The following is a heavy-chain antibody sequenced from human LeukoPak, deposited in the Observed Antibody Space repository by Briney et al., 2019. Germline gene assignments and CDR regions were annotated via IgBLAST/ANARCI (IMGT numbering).Heavy chain of an antibody. Sequence: GGSLRLSCAASGFTFSSYAMHWLRQAPGKGLEWVAVISYDGSNKYYADSVKGRFTISRDNSKNTLYLQMNSLRAEDTAVYYCARPTVTTDRPDYWGQGTLVTVSS. V-gene: IGHV3-30-3*01. CDR3: ARPTVTTDRPDY. D-gene: IGHD4-4*01. J-gene: IGHJ4*02. CDR1: GFTFSSYA. CDR2: ISYDGSNK.